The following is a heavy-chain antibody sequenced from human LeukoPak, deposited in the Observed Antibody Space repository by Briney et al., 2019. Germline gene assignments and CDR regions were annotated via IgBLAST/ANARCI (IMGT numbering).Heavy chain of an antibody. CDR1: GGSFSGYY. D-gene: IGHD4-11*01. J-gene: IGHJ6*03. V-gene: IGHV4-34*01. CDR2: INHSGST. CDR3: ARPATVTYRYYYYYMDV. Sequence: PSETLSLTCAVYGGSFSGYYWSWIRQPPGKGLEWIGEINHSGSTNYNPSLKSRVTISVDTSKNQFSLKLSSVTAADTAVYYCARPATVTYRYYYYYMDVWGKGTTVTVSS.